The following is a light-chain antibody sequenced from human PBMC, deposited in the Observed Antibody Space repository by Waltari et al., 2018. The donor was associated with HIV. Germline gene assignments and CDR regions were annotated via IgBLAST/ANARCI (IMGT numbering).Light chain of an antibody. CDR3: SSYSTITSLFV. CDR2: MLS. V-gene: IGLV2-14*01. CDR1: VVASGPAIY. Sequence: QSALAQPASVSGSPGQSITISCAVAVVASGPAIYVSWYQQHPGRAPRLIIYMLSRRPSGVSDRFSGSSSGMSATLTISGLQSDDEAHYYCSSYSTITSLFVFGTGTRVTVL. J-gene: IGLJ1*01.